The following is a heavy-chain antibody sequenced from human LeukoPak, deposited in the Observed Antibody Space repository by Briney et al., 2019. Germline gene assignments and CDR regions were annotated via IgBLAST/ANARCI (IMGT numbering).Heavy chain of an antibody. V-gene: IGHV3-30*02. CDR2: IRYDGSNK. J-gene: IGHJ4*02. CDR3: AKGWGIPIFGVVTN. Sequence: PGGSLRLSCAASGFTFSCYGMHWVRQAPGKGLEWVAFIRYDGSNKYYADSVKGRFTISRDNSKNTLYLQMNSLRAEDTAVYYCAKGWGIPIFGVVTNWGQGTLVTVSS. CDR1: GFTFSCYG. D-gene: IGHD3-3*01.